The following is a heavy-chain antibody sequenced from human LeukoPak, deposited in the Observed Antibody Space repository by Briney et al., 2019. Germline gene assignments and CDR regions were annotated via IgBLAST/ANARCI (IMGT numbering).Heavy chain of an antibody. CDR3: ARALSSGWYFDY. Sequence: PGGSLRLSCAASGFTFSSYAMHWVRQAPGKGLEWVAVISYDGSNKYYADSVKGRFTISRDNSKNTLYLQMNSLRAEDTAVYYCARALSSGWYFDYWGQGTLVTVSS. D-gene: IGHD6-19*01. J-gene: IGHJ4*02. V-gene: IGHV3-30-3*01. CDR1: GFTFSSYA. CDR2: ISYDGSNK.